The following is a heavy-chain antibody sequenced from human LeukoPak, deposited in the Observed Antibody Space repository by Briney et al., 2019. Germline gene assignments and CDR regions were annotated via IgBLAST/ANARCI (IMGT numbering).Heavy chain of an antibody. D-gene: IGHD6-19*01. Sequence: ASVKVSCKASGFTFTSSAMQWVRQARGQRLEWIGWIVVGSGNTNYAQKFQERVTITRDMSTSTAYMEPSSLRSEDTAVYYCAATPYSSGWFSYYYGMDVWGQGTTVTVSS. J-gene: IGHJ6*02. CDR2: IVVGSGNT. CDR3: AATPYSSGWFSYYYGMDV. CDR1: GFTFTSSA. V-gene: IGHV1-58*02.